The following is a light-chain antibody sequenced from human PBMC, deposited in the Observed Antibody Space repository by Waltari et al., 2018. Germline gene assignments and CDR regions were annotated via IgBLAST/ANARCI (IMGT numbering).Light chain of an antibody. CDR2: GNS. J-gene: IGLJ3*02. CDR3: ATWDDSLNTPV. V-gene: IGLV1-44*01. CDR1: TSNIGSQT. Sequence: QSVLTQPPSVSGAPGQRVTISCSGTTSNIGSQTMSWQQPAPGTAPKNLVYGNSRRPAGVPDRFSGSKSATSASLDINGLHSDDEAVYYCATWDDSLNTPVFGGGTKVTVL.